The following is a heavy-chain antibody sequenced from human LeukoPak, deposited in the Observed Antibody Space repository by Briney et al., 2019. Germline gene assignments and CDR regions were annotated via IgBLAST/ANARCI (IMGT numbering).Heavy chain of an antibody. CDR3: AKGRCSGVGCDSFHS. J-gene: IGHJ4*02. D-gene: IGHD2-15*01. Sequence: GGALRLSCVASGLRFRSYAMKWVGRAAGEGVEGIAAISDDSSFKYYADSVKGGSAISRDDSKNTLYLQMNNLKVEDTAVYYCAKGRCSGVGCDSFHSWGQGALVTVSS. CDR1: GLRFRSYA. CDR2: ISDDSSFK. V-gene: IGHV3-23*01.